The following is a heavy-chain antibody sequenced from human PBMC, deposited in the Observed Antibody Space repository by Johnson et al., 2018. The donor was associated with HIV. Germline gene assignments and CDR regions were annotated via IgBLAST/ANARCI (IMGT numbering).Heavy chain of an antibody. CDR3: ARAGWLQSRVDAFDI. Sequence: QVQLVESGGGVVQPGKSLRLSCAASGFTFSSYGMHWVRQAPGKGLEWVAVISYNGSNKYYVDSVKGRFTISRDNAKNSLYLQMISLRAEDTAVYYCARAGWLQSRVDAFDIWGQGTMVTVSS. CDR2: ISYNGSNK. D-gene: IGHD5-24*01. CDR1: GFTFSSYG. J-gene: IGHJ3*02. V-gene: IGHV3-33*08.